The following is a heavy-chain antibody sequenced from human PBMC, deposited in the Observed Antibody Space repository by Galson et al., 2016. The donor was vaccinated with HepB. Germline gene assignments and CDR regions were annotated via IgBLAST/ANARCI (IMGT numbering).Heavy chain of an antibody. CDR3: ATSSQIYYYDSRIDY. V-gene: IGHV4-39*01. D-gene: IGHD3-22*01. CDR1: GGSISSDVYY. Sequence: SETLSLTCAVSGGSISSDVYYWVWIRQTPGKGLEWVGTIYYSGITYYNPSLTSRVTISVDTSANQFSLRLSSVTAADTSVYYCATSSQIYYYDSRIDYWGQGSLVTVSS. J-gene: IGHJ4*02. CDR2: IYYSGIT.